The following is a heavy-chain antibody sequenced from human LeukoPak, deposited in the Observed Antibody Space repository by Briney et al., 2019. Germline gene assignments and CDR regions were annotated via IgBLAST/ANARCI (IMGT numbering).Heavy chain of an antibody. D-gene: IGHD5-24*01. J-gene: IGHJ3*02. V-gene: IGHV1-46*01. CDR2: INPSGGST. Sequence: ASVKVSCTASGYTFTNYYMHWVRQAPGQGLEWMGIINPSGGSTTYAKKFQDRVAMTRDMSTSTVYMEVSSLRSEDTAVYYCARDQGVDMATIHRPEYAFDIWGQGTMVTVSS. CDR3: ARDQGVDMATIHRPEYAFDI. CDR1: GYTFTNYY.